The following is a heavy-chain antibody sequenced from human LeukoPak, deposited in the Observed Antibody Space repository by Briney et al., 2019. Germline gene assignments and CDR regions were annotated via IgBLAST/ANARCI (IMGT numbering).Heavy chain of an antibody. J-gene: IGHJ4*02. D-gene: IGHD1-26*01. Sequence: ASVKVACKASGYTFTSYDINWVRQATGQGLEWMGWMNPNSGNTGYAQKLQGRVTMTTDTSTSTAYMELRRLRSDDTAVYYCARVETYIGGTYYLDYWGQGTLVTVSS. CDR3: ARVETYIGGTYYLDY. CDR2: MNPNSGNT. CDR1: GYTFTSYD. V-gene: IGHV1-8*01.